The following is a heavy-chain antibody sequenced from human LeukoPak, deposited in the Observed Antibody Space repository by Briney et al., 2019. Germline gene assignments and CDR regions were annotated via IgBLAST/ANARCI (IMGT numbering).Heavy chain of an antibody. J-gene: IGHJ5*02. CDR2: ISGTGSST. Sequence: GGSLRLSCAASGFTFSDYYMSWIRQAPGKGLEWVSTISGTGSSTYYADSAKGRFTISRGNSKDTLFLQLNSLTAADTAMYFCAKASVAIPQYCNSWGQGTLVTVSS. V-gene: IGHV3-23*01. D-gene: IGHD2-2*02. CDR3: AKASVAIPQYCNS. CDR1: GFTFSDYY.